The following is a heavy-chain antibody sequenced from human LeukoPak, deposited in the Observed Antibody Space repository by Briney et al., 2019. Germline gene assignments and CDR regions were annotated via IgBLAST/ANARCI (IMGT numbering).Heavy chain of an antibody. CDR2: IPYDGINE. D-gene: IGHD6-19*01. J-gene: IGHJ4*02. CDR3: AKIFGEWLLLDTGHFDY. CDR1: GFSFSTYG. Sequence: GRSLRLSCEASGFSFSTYGMHWVRQAPVKGLEWVAVIPYDGINEYYADSVKGRFTISRDNSENILYLQMNSLRAEDTATYYCAKIFGEWLLLDTGHFDYWGQGILVTVSS. V-gene: IGHV3-30*18.